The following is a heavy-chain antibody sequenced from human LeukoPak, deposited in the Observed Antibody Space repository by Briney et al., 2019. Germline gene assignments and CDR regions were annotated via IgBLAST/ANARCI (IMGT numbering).Heavy chain of an antibody. J-gene: IGHJ4*02. CDR3: AKDRNQYVPSTYFDY. D-gene: IGHD2-2*01. CDR1: RFTVSSNY. CDR2: ISWNSDNI. V-gene: IGHV3-9*03. Sequence: PGGSLRLSCAASRFTVSSNYMSWVRQAPGKGLEWVSVISWNSDNIVYADSVKGRFTVSRDNAKNSLYLQMNSLRGDDMAFYYCAKDRNQYVPSTYFDYWGQGTLVTVSS.